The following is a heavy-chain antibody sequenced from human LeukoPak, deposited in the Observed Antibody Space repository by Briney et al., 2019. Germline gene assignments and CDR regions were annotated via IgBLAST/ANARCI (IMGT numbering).Heavy chain of an antibody. D-gene: IGHD3-3*01. CDR3: ARDFFWSGYYVDY. Sequence: PGGSLRLSCAASGLTFSSYWMHWVRQAPGKGLVWVSRINSDGSSTSYADSVKGRFTISRDNAKNTLYLQMNSLRAEDTAVYYCARDFFWSGYYVDYWGQGTLVTVSS. CDR2: INSDGSST. CDR1: GLTFSSYW. V-gene: IGHV3-74*01. J-gene: IGHJ4*02.